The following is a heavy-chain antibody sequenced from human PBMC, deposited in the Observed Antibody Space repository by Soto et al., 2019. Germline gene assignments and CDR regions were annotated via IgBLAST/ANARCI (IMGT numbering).Heavy chain of an antibody. J-gene: IGHJ6*02. D-gene: IGHD3-3*01. Sequence: GGSLRLSCAASGFTFSSYWMSWVRQAPGKGLEWVANIKQDGSEKYYVDSVKDRFTISRDNAKNSLYLQMNSLRAEDTAVYYWAREWGYYEFSKPRDGMDVWGQGTTVTVSS. CDR3: AREWGYYEFSKPRDGMDV. CDR2: IKQDGSEK. CDR1: GFTFSSYW. V-gene: IGHV3-7*05.